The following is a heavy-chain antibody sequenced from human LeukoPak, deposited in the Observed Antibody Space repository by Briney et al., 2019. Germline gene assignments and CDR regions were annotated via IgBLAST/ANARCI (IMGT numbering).Heavy chain of an antibody. CDR2: IYHSGST. CDR3: ARQPVPAAYYYYYMDV. CDR1: GGSISSGGYY. Sequence: TLSLTCTVSGGSISSGGYYWSWIRQPPEKGLEWIGYIYHSGSTYYNPSLKSRVTISVDRSKNQFSLKLSSVTAADTAVYYCARQPVPAAYYYYYMDVWGKGTTVTVSS. V-gene: IGHV4-30-2*01. J-gene: IGHJ6*03. D-gene: IGHD2-2*01.